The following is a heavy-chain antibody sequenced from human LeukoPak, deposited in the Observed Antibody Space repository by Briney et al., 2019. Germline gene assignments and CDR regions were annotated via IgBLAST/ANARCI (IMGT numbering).Heavy chain of an antibody. D-gene: IGHD5-12*01. V-gene: IGHV4-31*03. CDR2: IYYSGST. J-gene: IGHJ3*02. CDR1: GGSISSGGYY. CDR3: AREVSSGGYDAFDI. Sequence: TLSLTCTVSGGSISSGGYYWSWIRQHPGKGLEWIGYIYYSGSTYYNPSLKSRVTISVDTSKSQFSLKLSSVTAADTAVYYCAREVSSGGYDAFDIWGQGTMVTVPS.